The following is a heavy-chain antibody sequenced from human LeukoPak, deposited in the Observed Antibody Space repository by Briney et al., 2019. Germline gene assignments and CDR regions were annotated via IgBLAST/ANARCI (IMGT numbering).Heavy chain of an antibody. V-gene: IGHV1-69*05. CDR1: GGTFSSYA. D-gene: IGHD4-17*01. J-gene: IGHJ3*02. CDR2: IIPIFSTA. Sequence: SVKVSCKASGGTFSSYAISWVRQAPGQGLEWMGGIIPIFSTANYAQKFQGRVTITTDESTSTAYMELSSLRSEDTAVYYCARDKTPEHPDYGDAFDIWGQGTMVTVSS. CDR3: ARDKTPEHPDYGDAFDI.